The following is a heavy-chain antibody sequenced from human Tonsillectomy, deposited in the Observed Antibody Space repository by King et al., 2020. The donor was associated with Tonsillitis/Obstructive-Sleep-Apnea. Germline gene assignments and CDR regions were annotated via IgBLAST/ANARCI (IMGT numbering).Heavy chain of an antibody. Sequence: VQLVESGGGLVQPGGSLRLSCAASGFTFSSYAMSWVRQAPGKGLEWVSAISGSGGSTYSADSVKGRFTISRDNSKNTLYLQMNSLRAEDTAVYYCAKRLYYYDSSGYSDDAFDIWGQGTMVTVSS. J-gene: IGHJ3*02. V-gene: IGHV3-23*04. CDR1: GFTFSSYA. CDR2: ISGSGGST. D-gene: IGHD3-22*01. CDR3: AKRLYYYDSSGYSDDAFDI.